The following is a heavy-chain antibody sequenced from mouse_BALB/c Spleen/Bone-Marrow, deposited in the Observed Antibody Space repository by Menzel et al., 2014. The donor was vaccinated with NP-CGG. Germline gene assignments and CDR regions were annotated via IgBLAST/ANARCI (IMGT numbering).Heavy chain of an antibody. CDR3: ARRRDYDYFDY. Sequence: EVNVVESGGDLVKPGGSLKLSCAASGSTFSNYGMSWVRQIPDKRLEWVATISSGGTYTFYPDSVKGRFTISRDNTKNTLTLQMTSLKSEDTAMYYCARRRDYDYFDYWGQGTTLTVSS. CDR2: ISSGGTYT. CDR1: GSTFSNYG. V-gene: IGHV5-6*02. J-gene: IGHJ2*01. D-gene: IGHD2-4*01.